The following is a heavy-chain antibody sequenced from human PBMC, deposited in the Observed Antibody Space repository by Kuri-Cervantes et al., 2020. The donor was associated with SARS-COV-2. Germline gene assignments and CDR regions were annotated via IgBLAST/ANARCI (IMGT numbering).Heavy chain of an antibody. CDR2: IYWDDDK. Sequence: SGPTLVKTTQTLTLTCTFSGFSLSTSGVGVGWIRQPPGKAPEWLALIYWDDDKRYGPSLKSRLTITKDTSKNQVVLTMTNMDPVDTATYYCAHLKSSSWYGDWFDPWGQGTLVTVSS. CDR1: GFSLSTSGVG. J-gene: IGHJ5*02. CDR3: AHLKSSSWYGDWFDP. D-gene: IGHD6-13*01. V-gene: IGHV2-5*05.